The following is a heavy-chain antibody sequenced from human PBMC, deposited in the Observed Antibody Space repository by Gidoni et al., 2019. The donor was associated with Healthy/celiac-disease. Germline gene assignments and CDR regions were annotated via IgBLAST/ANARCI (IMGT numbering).Heavy chain of an antibody. CDR2: ISSSSSYI. V-gene: IGHV3-21*01. J-gene: IGHJ3*02. CDR3: ARDRGGGAFDI. Sequence: EVQLVESGGGLVKPGGSLRLSCAASGFTFSLYSMNWVRQAPGKGLEWVSSISSSSSYIYYADSVKGRFTISRDNAKNSLYLQMNSLRAEDTAVYYCARDRGGGAFDIWGQGTMVTVSS. CDR1: GFTFSLYS. D-gene: IGHD2-15*01.